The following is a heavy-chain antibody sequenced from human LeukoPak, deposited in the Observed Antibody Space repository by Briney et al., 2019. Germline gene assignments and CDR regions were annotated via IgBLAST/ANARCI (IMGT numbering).Heavy chain of an antibody. CDR3: ASLYCSSTSCYDY. Sequence: HGESLKISCKGSGYSFTSYWIGWVRQMPGKGLEWMGIIYPGDSDTRYSPSFQGQVTISADKSISTAYLQWSSLKASDTAMYYCASLYCSSTSCYDYWGQGTLVTVSS. V-gene: IGHV5-51*01. D-gene: IGHD2-2*01. CDR2: IYPGDSDT. CDR1: GYSFTSYW. J-gene: IGHJ4*02.